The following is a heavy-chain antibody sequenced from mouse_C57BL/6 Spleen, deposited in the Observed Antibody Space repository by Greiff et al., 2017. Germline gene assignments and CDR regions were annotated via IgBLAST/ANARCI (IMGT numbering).Heavy chain of an antibody. J-gene: IGHJ2*01. CDR3: ARHGGGIYYDYDADY. Sequence: EVHLVGSGGDLVKPGGSLKLSCAASGFTFSSYGMSWVRQTPDKRLEWVATISSGGSYTYYPDSVKGRFTISRDNAKNTLYLQMSSLKSEDTAMYYCARHGGGIYYDYDADYWGQGTTLTVSS. CDR2: ISSGGSYT. CDR1: GFTFSSYG. V-gene: IGHV5-6*01. D-gene: IGHD2-4*01.